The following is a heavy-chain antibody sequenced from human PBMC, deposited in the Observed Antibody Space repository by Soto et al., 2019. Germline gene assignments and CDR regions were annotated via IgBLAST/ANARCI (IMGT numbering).Heavy chain of an antibody. J-gene: IGHJ4*02. CDR2: IYHSGCT. Sequence: QLQLQESGSGLVKPSQTLSLTCAVSGGSISSGGYSWSWIRQPPGKGLEWIGYIYHSGCTYYNPSLESRVTISVDRSKNQFSLKLSSVTAADTAVYYCARKRGKGEMATTPFDYWGQGTLVTVSS. CDR1: GGSISSGGYS. V-gene: IGHV4-30-2*01. CDR3: ARKRGKGEMATTPFDY. D-gene: IGHD5-12*01.